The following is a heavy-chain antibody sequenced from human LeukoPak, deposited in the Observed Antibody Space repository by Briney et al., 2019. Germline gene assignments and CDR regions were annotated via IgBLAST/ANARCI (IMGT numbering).Heavy chain of an antibody. CDR2: INHSGST. CDR3: ARGHRQWLNNLFDC. V-gene: IGHV4-34*01. CDR1: GGSFSGYY. Sequence: SETLSLTCAVYGGSFSGYYWSWIRQPPRKGLEWIGEINHSGSTNYNPSLKSRVTISVDTSKNQFSLKLSSVTAADTAVYYCARGHRQWLNNLFDCWGQGTLVTVSS. J-gene: IGHJ4*02. D-gene: IGHD6-19*01.